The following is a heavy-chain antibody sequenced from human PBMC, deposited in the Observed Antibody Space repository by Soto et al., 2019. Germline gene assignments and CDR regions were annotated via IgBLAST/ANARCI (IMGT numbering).Heavy chain of an antibody. CDR2: ISAYNGNT. CDR3: ARVYCSSTSCYKKSEFDY. J-gene: IGHJ4*02. CDR1: GYTFTSYG. D-gene: IGHD2-2*01. Sequence: ASVKVSCKASGYTFTSYGISWVRQAPGQGLEWMGWISAYNGNTNHSQKLQGRVTMTTDTSTSTAYMELSSLRSDDTAVYYCARVYCSSTSCYKKSEFDYWGQGTLVTVSS. V-gene: IGHV1-18*04.